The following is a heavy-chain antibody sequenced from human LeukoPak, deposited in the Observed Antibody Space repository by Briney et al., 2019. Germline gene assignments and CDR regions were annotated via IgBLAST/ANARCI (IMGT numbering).Heavy chain of an antibody. CDR3: ARGATVTPFDYYYYMDV. CDR1: GGSISSYY. V-gene: IGHV4-59*01. Sequence: SETLSLTCTVSGGSISSYYWSWIRQPPGKGLEWIGYIYYSGSTNYNPSLKSRVTISVDTSKNQFSLKLSSVAAADTAVYYCARGATVTPFDYYYYMDVWGKGTTVTVSS. J-gene: IGHJ6*03. D-gene: IGHD4-11*01. CDR2: IYYSGST.